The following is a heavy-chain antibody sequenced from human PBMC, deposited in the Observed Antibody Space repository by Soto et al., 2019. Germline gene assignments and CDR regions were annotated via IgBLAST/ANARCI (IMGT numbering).Heavy chain of an antibody. V-gene: IGHV4-59*01. CDR1: GGSTSSYS. CDR3: AGTHRSCSGGSCQRALALDI. Sequence: SETLSLTCTVSGGSTSSYSWSWIRQPPGKGLEWIGYMFYSGSTEYNPSLKSRLTISVDTSKNQFSLNLSSVNAADTAVYYCAGTHRSCSGGSCQRALALDIWGQGRMVTVSS. J-gene: IGHJ3*02. CDR2: MFYSGST. D-gene: IGHD2-15*01.